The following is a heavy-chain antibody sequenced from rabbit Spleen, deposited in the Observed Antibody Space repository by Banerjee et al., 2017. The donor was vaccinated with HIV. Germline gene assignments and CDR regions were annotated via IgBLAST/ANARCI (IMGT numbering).Heavy chain of an antibody. Sequence: QEQLVESGGGLVQPGASLTLTCTASGFSFSNKAVMCWVRQAPGKGLEWIACINTYTGRPVYASWTKGPFTISKTASTTVTLRMTRLTVADTATYFCARGSATMTMVIIGYYLSLWGPGTLVTVS. D-gene: IGHD2-1*01. CDR1: GFSFSNKAV. J-gene: IGHJ6*01. V-gene: IGHV1S45*01. CDR3: ARGSATMTMVIIGYYLSL. CDR2: INTYTGRP.